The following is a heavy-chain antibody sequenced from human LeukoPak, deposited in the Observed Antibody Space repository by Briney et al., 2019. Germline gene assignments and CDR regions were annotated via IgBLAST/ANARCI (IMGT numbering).Heavy chain of an antibody. CDR1: GGSFSGYY. CDR2: INHSRST. CDR3: ARHETGTTSLIDY. D-gene: IGHD1-7*01. Sequence: SETLSLTCAVYGGSFSGYYWSWIRQPPGKGLEWIGEINHSRSTNYNPSLKSRVTISVDTSKNQFSLKLSSVTAADTAVYYCARHETGTTSLIDYWGQGTLVTVSS. V-gene: IGHV4-34*01. J-gene: IGHJ4*02.